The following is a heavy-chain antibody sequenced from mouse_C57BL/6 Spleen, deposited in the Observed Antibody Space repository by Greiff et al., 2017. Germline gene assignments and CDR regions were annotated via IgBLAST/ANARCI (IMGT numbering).Heavy chain of an antibody. CDR2: ISYDGSN. D-gene: IGHD1-1*01. CDR3: ARDRATVVAGAMDY. Sequence: ESGPGLVKPSQSLSLTCSVTGYSITSGYYWNWIRQFPGNKLEWMGYISYDGSNNYNPSLKNRISITRDTSKNQFFLKLNSVTTEDTATYYCARDRATVVAGAMDYWGQGTSVTVSS. CDR1: GYSITSGYY. V-gene: IGHV3-6*01. J-gene: IGHJ4*01.